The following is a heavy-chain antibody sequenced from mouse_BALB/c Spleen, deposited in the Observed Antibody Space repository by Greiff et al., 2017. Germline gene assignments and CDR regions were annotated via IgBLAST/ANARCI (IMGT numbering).Heavy chain of an antibody. Sequence: VQGVESGAELAKPGASVKMSCKASGYTFTSYWMHWVKQRPGQGLEWIGYINPSTGYTEYNQKFKDKATLTADKSSSTAYMQLSSLTSEDSAVYYCARKSLHAMDYWGQGTSVTVSS. CDR3: ARKSLHAMDY. CDR1: GYTFTSYW. V-gene: IGHV1-7*01. J-gene: IGHJ4*01. CDR2: INPSTGYT.